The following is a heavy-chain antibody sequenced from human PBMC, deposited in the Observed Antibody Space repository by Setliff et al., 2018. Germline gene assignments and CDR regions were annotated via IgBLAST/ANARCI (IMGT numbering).Heavy chain of an antibody. CDR3: ARALPSIHIDY. D-gene: IGHD6-6*01. CDR1: GFVFGTYG. CDR2: ISYDGTYK. Sequence: GESLKISCAASGFVFGTYGMHWVRQAPGKGLEWVAVISYDGTYKNFVDSMKARFTISRDNSKDTLYLQMNSLRSEDTAVYYCARALPSIHIDYWGQGTLVTVSS. J-gene: IGHJ4*02. V-gene: IGHV3-30*19.